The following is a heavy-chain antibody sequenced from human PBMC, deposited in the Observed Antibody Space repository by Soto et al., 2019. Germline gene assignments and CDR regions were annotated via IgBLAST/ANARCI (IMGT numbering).Heavy chain of an antibody. J-gene: IGHJ4*02. V-gene: IGHV1-18*01. CDR2: ISAYNGNT. CDR1: GYTFSNYG. D-gene: IGHD5-12*01. Sequence: QVQLVQSGAEVKKPGASVKVSCKTSGYTFSNYGINWVRLAPGQGLEWMGWISAYNGNTNSAQKFQDRVTLTADTSTSTAYMELRSLRSDDTALYYCARHLVPGYTGYSDYWGQGTLVTVSS. CDR3: ARHLVPGYTGYSDY.